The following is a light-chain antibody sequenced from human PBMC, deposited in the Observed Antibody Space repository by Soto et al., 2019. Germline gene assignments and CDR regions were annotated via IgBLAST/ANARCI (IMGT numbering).Light chain of an antibody. Sequence: QSVLTQPPSASGTPGQSVTISCSGSSSNIGSNYVYWYQQLPGTAPKLLIYRNNQRPSGVPDRFSGSKSGTSASLAISGLRSEDDADYYCAAWDDSLSGRGVFGGGTKLTVL. V-gene: IGLV1-47*01. CDR1: SSNIGSNY. CDR2: RNN. J-gene: IGLJ3*02. CDR3: AAWDDSLSGRGV.